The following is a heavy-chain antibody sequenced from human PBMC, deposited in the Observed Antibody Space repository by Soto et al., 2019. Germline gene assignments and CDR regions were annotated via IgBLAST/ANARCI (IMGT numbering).Heavy chain of an antibody. CDR2: IWYDGSNK. Sequence: PGGSLRFSCAASGFAFSSYGMHWVRQAPGKGLEWVAVIWYDGSNKYYADSVKGRFTISRDNSKNTLYLEMNSLRVEDTAVYYCARLGSGWCADYWGQGTLVTVSS. D-gene: IGHD6-19*01. CDR3: ARLGSGWCADY. CDR1: GFAFSSYG. V-gene: IGHV3-33*01. J-gene: IGHJ4*02.